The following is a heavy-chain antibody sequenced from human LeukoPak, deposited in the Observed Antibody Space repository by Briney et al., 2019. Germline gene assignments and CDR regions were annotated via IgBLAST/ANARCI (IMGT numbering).Heavy chain of an antibody. V-gene: IGHV4-30-2*01. Sequence: SETLPLTCAVSGGSISSGGYSWSWIRQPPGKGLEWIGYIYHSGSTYYNPSLKSRVTISVDRSKNQFSLKLSSVTAADTAVYYCARGYGSGSYYFDYWGQGTLVTVSS. J-gene: IGHJ4*02. D-gene: IGHD3-10*01. CDR2: IYHSGST. CDR1: GGSISSGGYS. CDR3: ARGYGSGSYYFDY.